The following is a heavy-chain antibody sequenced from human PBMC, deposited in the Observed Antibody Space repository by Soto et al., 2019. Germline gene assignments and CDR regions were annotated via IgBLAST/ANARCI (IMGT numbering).Heavy chain of an antibody. Sequence: QVQLVQSGAEVKQPGSSVKVSCKASGGTFNNYAFSWVRQAPGQGLEWVGGIVPGSGAPNYAQKFKGRVTLIADESTGAGYMELRSLRLEDTAVYYCVSEALGKGWFDPWGQGSLVTVAS. CDR3: VSEALGKGWFDP. V-gene: IGHV1-69*12. J-gene: IGHJ5*02. CDR2: IVPGSGAP. D-gene: IGHD7-27*01. CDR1: GGTFNNYA.